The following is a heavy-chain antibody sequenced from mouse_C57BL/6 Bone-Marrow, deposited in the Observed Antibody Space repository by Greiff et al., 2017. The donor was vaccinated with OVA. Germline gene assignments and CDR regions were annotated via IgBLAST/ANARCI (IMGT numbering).Heavy chain of an antibody. CDR2: IDPENGDT. CDR3: TDYYGSSYRYFDV. V-gene: IGHV14-4*01. D-gene: IGHD1-1*01. CDR1: GFNIKDDY. Sequence: VQLQQSGAELVRPGASVKLSCTASGFNIKDDYMHWVKQRPEQDLEWIGWIDPENGDTEYASKFQGKATITADTSSNTAYLQLSSLTSEDTAVYYCTDYYGSSYRYFDVWGTGTTVTVSS. J-gene: IGHJ1*03.